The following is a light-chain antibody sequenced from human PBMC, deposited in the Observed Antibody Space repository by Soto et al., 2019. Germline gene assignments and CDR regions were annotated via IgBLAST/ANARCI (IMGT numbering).Light chain of an antibody. CDR2: GAS. V-gene: IGKV1-5*01. CDR3: QQYDSYSYT. Sequence: DIPMTQSPSTLSASVGDRVTITCRASQSISNWLAWYQQKPGKAPKLLISGASSLESGVPSRFSGSGSGTEFTLTISSLQPDDFATYYCQQYDSYSYTFGKGTKLEIK. J-gene: IGKJ2*01. CDR1: QSISNW.